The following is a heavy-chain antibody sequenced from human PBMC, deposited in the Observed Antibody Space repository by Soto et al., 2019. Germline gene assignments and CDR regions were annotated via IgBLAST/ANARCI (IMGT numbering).Heavy chain of an antibody. CDR3: AASIFYYGMDV. J-gene: IGHJ6*02. CDR2: IYPGDSDT. CDR1: GYTFTHSW. V-gene: IGHV5-51*01. Sequence: ESLKCPCKGSGYTFTHSWIGWVRQMPGKGLEWMGIIYPGDSDTKYNPSFQGQVTISADKSITTTYLQWSSLKASDTAIYYCAASIFYYGMDVWGQGTTVTVSS.